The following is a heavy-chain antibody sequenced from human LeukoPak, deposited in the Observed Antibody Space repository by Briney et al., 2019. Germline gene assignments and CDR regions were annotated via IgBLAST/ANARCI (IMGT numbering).Heavy chain of an antibody. D-gene: IGHD4-17*01. J-gene: IGHJ4*02. V-gene: IGHV3-73*01. CDR3: TRHYGDPYFDY. Sequence: GGSLRLSCAASGFTFSGSAMHWVRQASGKGLEWVGRIRSKANSYATAYAASVKGRFTIPRDDSKNTAYLQMNSLKTEDTAVYYCTRHYGDPYFDYWGQGTLVTVSS. CDR1: GFTFSGSA. CDR2: IRSKANSYAT.